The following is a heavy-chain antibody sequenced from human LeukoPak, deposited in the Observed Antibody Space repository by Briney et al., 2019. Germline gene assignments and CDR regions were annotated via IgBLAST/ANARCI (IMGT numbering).Heavy chain of an antibody. J-gene: IGHJ4*02. D-gene: IGHD2/OR15-2a*01. CDR3: TRGRYQFLGPNDS. CDR1: GFTLSDYG. Sequence: GGSLRLSCVASGFTLSDYGMSWARQAPGKGLEGSSYITLNSVKFYADSVRGRFAISRHNDKNSVYLQMNSLRDEDTAVYYCTRGRYQFLGPNDSWGQGSLVTVSS. V-gene: IGHV3-48*02. CDR2: ITLNSVK.